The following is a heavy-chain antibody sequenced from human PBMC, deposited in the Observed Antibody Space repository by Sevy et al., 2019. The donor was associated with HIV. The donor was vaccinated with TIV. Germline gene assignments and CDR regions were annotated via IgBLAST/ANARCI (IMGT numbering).Heavy chain of an antibody. D-gene: IGHD6-6*01. Sequence: GESLKISCKGSGYSFTSYWIGWVRQMPGKGLEWMGIIYPGDSDTRYSPSFQGQVTISADKSISTAYLQWSSLKASDTAMYYCARYIAAPPILNYYYYYMDVWGKGTTVTVSS. CDR3: ARYIAAPPILNYYYYYMDV. V-gene: IGHV5-51*01. CDR2: IYPGDSDT. J-gene: IGHJ6*03. CDR1: GYSFTSYW.